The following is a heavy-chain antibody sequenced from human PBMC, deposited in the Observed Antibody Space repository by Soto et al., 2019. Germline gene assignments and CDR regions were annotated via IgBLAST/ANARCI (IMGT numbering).Heavy chain of an antibody. V-gene: IGHV3-23*01. J-gene: IGHJ4*02. CDR3: ARAGRGVPGDLWDS. CDR1: GFTFSIYA. CDR2: VSGSGSGT. D-gene: IGHD2-2*01. Sequence: EVQLLESGGGLVQPGGSLRLSCAASGFTFSIYAMNWVRQTPGKGLEGVAAVSGSGSGTYRAESVKGRFTVSRDNSKNTLFLQMNSLRVEDTAIYYCARAGRGVPGDLWDSWGPGTLVTVSS.